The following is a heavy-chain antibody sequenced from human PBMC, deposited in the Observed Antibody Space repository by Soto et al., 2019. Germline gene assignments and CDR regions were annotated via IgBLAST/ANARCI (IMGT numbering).Heavy chain of an antibody. Sequence: AETLSLTCTVSGGSISSYYWSWIRQPPGKGLEWIGYIYYSGSTNYNPSLKSRVTISVDTSKNQFSLSLSSVTAADTAMNYCASGSLGFGYYYGMDVWGQGTTVTVSS. V-gene: IGHV4-59*01. CDR3: ASGSLGFGYYYGMDV. CDR2: IYYSGST. J-gene: IGHJ6*02. CDR1: GGSISSYY. D-gene: IGHD3-16*01.